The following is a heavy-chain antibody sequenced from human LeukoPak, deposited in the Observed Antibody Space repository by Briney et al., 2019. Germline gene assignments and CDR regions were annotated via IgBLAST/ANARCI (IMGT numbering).Heavy chain of an antibody. J-gene: IGHJ4*02. CDR2: ISYDGSNE. CDR1: GFTVSNNY. D-gene: IGHD3-3*01. Sequence: GGSLRLSCAASGFTVSNNYMSWVRQAPGKGLEWVAIISYDGSNEYYADSVKGRFTISRDNSKNTLYLQMNSLRTEDTAVYYCATATIFGVVLYYWGQGTLVTVS. CDR3: ATATIFGVVLYY. V-gene: IGHV3-30*03.